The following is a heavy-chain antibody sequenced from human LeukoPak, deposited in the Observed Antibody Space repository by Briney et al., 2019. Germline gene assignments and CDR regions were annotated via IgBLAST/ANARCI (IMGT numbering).Heavy chain of an antibody. D-gene: IGHD3/OR15-3a*01. CDR1: GGSISSYY. CDR3: ARHERARGQVY. Sequence: SETLSLTCTVSGGSISSYYWSWIRQPPGKGLEWIGYIYYSGSTNYNPSLKSRVTISVDTSKNQFSLKLSSVTAADTAVYYCARHERARGQVYWGQGNLVTVSS. V-gene: IGHV4-59*08. CDR2: IYYSGST. J-gene: IGHJ4*02.